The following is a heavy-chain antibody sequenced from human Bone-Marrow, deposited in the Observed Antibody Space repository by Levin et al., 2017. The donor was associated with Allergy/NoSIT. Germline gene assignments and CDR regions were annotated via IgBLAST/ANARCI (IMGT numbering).Heavy chain of an antibody. CDR3: ARDWRRYCSAGACFQNTYFDK. J-gene: IGHJ4*02. V-gene: IGHV3-30*14. Sequence: GGSLRLSCTASGFAFKSYTFHWVRQAPGKGLEWVAVISFDGSAENYADSVKGRFTVSRDNSKNTLYLEMNNLTSADTAVYYCARDWRRYCSAGACFQNTYFDKWGQGTLVPVSS. D-gene: IGHD2-15*01. CDR2: ISFDGSAE. CDR1: GFAFKSYT.